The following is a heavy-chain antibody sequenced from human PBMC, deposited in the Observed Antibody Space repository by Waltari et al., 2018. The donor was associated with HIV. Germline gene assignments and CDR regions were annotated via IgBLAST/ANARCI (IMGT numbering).Heavy chain of an antibody. Sequence: EVQLVVSGGGSVQPGRSLRLSCTAPGTTLAYHAMHWVRQPPGKGLEWVSGISWNSGDIAYADSVKGRFTISRDNTKNSLFLQMNSVRVEDTALYYCVKDGASTIFGVLNGMDVWGQGTTVTVSS. V-gene: IGHV3-9*01. CDR1: GTTLAYHA. D-gene: IGHD3-3*01. CDR2: ISWNSGDI. CDR3: VKDGASTIFGVLNGMDV. J-gene: IGHJ6*02.